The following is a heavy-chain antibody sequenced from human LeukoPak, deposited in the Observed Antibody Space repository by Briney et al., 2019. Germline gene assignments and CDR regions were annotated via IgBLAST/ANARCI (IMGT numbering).Heavy chain of an antibody. CDR3: ARLLAAADTRWFDP. D-gene: IGHD6-13*01. V-gene: IGHV3-49*03. Sequence: GGSLRLSCTASGFTFGDYAMNWFRQAPGKGLEWVGFITSKAYGGASEYAASVRGRCTISRDDSKSIAYLQMNSLTTEDTAVYYCARLLAAADTRWFDPWGQGTLVTVSS. CDR2: ITSKAYGGAS. CDR1: GFTFGDYA. J-gene: IGHJ5*02.